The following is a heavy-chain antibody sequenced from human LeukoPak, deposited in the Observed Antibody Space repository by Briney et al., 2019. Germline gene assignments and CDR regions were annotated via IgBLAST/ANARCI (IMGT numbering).Heavy chain of an antibody. D-gene: IGHD3-3*01. Sequence: PGGSLRLSCAAAGFIFGNYWMNWVRLAPGKGLEWVANIKQDGGEKYFADSVKGRFSVSRDNARNSLYLQMNSLRAEDTAVYYCARESRSGLDYWGQGTLVAVSS. CDR1: GFIFGNYW. CDR2: IKQDGGEK. V-gene: IGHV3-7*03. J-gene: IGHJ4*02. CDR3: ARESRSGLDY.